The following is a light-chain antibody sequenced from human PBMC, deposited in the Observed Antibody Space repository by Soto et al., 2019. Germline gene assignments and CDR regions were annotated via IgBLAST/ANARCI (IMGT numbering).Light chain of an antibody. Sequence: QSVLTQPASVSGSPGQSITISCTGTSSDVGAYNFVSWHQQHPGKAPKLMIYNVYDRPSGISYRFSGSKSGNTASLTISGLQGEDEADYYCSAYTVSRPYLFGTGTKVTV. CDR2: NVY. V-gene: IGLV2-14*03. CDR3: SAYTVSRPYL. CDR1: SSDVGAYNF. J-gene: IGLJ1*01.